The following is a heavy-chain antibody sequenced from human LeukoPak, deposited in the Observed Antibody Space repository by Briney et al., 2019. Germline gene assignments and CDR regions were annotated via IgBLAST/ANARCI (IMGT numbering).Heavy chain of an antibody. Sequence: PGGSLRLSCAASGFTFSSYSMNWVRQAPGKGLEWVSSTSSSSSYIYYADSVKGRFTISRDNAKNSLYLQMNSLRAEDTAVYYCARVTAGVVAAKDWYFDLWGRGTLVTVSS. V-gene: IGHV3-21*01. D-gene: IGHD2-15*01. CDR2: TSSSSSYI. CDR1: GFTFSSYS. CDR3: ARVTAGVVAAKDWYFDL. J-gene: IGHJ2*01.